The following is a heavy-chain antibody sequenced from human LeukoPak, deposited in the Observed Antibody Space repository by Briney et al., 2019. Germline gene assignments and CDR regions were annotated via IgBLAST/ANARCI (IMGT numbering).Heavy chain of an antibody. CDR2: SRNRAKSYTT. Sequence: GGSLRLSCTASGFTFSNAWMSWVRQAPGKGLEWVGRSRNRAKSYTTDYAASVKGRFTISRDDSKSTLYLQMNSLETEDTAVYYCSRDATGDHWGQGTLVSVSS. CDR1: GFTFSNAW. CDR3: SRDATGDH. V-gene: IGHV3-72*01. J-gene: IGHJ4*02.